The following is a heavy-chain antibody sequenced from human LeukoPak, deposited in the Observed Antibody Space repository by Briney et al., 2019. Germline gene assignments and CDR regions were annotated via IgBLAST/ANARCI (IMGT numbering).Heavy chain of an antibody. CDR1: GYTFTGYY. D-gene: IGHD3-10*01. V-gene: IGHV1-2*04. CDR2: INPNSGGT. Sequence: ASVKVSCKASGYTFTGYYMHWVRQAPGQGLEWMGWINPNSGGTNYAQKFQGWVTMTRDTSISTAYMELSRLRSDDTAVYYCARGAYYYGSGSPHNWFDPWGQGTLVTVSS. CDR3: ARGAYYYGSGSPHNWFDP. J-gene: IGHJ5*02.